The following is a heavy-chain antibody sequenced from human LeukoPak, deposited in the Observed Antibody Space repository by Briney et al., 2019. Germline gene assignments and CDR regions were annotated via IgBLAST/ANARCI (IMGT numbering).Heavy chain of an antibody. CDR3: AKLGFVLLVTAIPNNFDY. D-gene: IGHD2-21*02. Sequence: PGGSLRLSCAASGFTFSSYAMSWVRQAPGKGLEWVSAISGSGGSTYYADSVKGRFTISRDNSKNTLYLQMNSLRAEDTAVYYCAKLGFVLLVTAIPNNFDYWGQGTLVTVSS. CDR1: GFTFSSYA. CDR2: ISGSGGST. J-gene: IGHJ4*02. V-gene: IGHV3-23*01.